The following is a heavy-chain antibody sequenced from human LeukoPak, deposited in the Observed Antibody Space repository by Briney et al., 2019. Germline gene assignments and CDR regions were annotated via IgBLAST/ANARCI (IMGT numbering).Heavy chain of an antibody. CDR1: GFTFDDYA. Sequence: GGSLRLSCAASGFTFDDYAMHWVRQAPGKGLDWVSLISGDGGSTYYADSVKGRFTIPRDNSKNSLYLQMNSLRTEDTALYYCAKDLRTLAARYYDILTGFHYYYGMDVWGQGTTVTVSS. J-gene: IGHJ6*02. CDR3: AKDLRTLAARYYDILTGFHYYYGMDV. V-gene: IGHV3-43*02. CDR2: ISGDGGST. D-gene: IGHD3-9*01.